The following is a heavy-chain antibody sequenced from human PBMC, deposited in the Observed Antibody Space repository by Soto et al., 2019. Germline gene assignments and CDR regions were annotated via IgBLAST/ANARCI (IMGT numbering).Heavy chain of an antibody. CDR2: ISYDGSNK. D-gene: IGHD6-19*01. CDR3: AKNRGSSGWYGRGAFDY. Sequence: QVQLVESGGGVVQPGRSLRLSCAASGFTFSSYGMHWVRQAPGKGLEWVAVISYDGSNKYYADSVKGRFTISRDNSKNTLYLHMNSLRAEDTAVYYCAKNRGSSGWYGRGAFDYWGQGTLVTVSS. J-gene: IGHJ4*02. CDR1: GFTFSSYG. V-gene: IGHV3-30*18.